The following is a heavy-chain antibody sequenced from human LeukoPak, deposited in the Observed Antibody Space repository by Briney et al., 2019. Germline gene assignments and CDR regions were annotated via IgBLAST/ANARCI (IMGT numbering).Heavy chain of an antibody. D-gene: IGHD2-21*02. J-gene: IGHJ4*02. CDR2: ISSSSSYI. CDR1: GFTFNNYG. Sequence: GGSLRLSCAASGFTFNNYGMNWVRQAPGKGLEWVSSISSSSSYIYYADSVKGRFTISRDNAKNSLYLQMNSLRAEDTAVYYCARDRYQGVAYCGGDCYPGGFDYWGQGTLVTVSS. CDR3: ARDRYQGVAYCGGDCYPGGFDY. V-gene: IGHV3-21*01.